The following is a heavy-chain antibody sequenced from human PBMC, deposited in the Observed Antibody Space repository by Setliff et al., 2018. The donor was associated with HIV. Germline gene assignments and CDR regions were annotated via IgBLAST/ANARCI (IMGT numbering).Heavy chain of an antibody. D-gene: IGHD2-15*01. V-gene: IGHV4-34*01. CDR3: ARGPIRYSSGVRWFLGVESWYSGIDY. CDR1: DGSLSSYY. Sequence: PSETLSLTCAVYDGSLSSYYWSWIRQSTGKGLEWIGEINDSGTTNYNPSLESRVTMLIDMPKNQLSLKLSSVTAADTAVYFCARGPIRYSSGVRWFLGVESWYSGIDYWGQGTRVTVSS. J-gene: IGHJ4*02. CDR2: INDSGTT.